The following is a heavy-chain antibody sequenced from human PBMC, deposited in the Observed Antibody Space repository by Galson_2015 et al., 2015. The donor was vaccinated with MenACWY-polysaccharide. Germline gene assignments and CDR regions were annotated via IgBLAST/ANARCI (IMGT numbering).Heavy chain of an antibody. V-gene: IGHV3-64*01. D-gene: IGHD4-11*01. CDR1: GFTFSSYA. Sequence: SLRLSCAASGFTFSSYAMHWVRQAPGKGLEYVSAISSNGGSTYYANSVKGRFTISRDNSKNTLYLQMGSLRAEDMAVYYCARVTDYSFDYRGQGTLVTVSS. J-gene: IGHJ4*02. CDR3: ARVTDYSFDY. CDR2: ISSNGGST.